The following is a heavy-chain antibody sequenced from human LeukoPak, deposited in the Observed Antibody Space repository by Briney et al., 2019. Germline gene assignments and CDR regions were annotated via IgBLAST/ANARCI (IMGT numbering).Heavy chain of an antibody. CDR1: GFNFSNFG. CDR3: AREDLIRPSDSALDY. J-gene: IGHJ4*02. CDR2: ISYDGTKK. Sequence: GGSLRLSCAASGFNFSNFGMSWVRQAPGKGLEWVALISYDGTKKYHADSVKGRFTISRDNSKNTLFLQMNSPRTDDTAVYYCAREDLIRPSDSALDYWGQGTLVTVSS. D-gene: IGHD2-21*01. V-gene: IGHV3-30*03.